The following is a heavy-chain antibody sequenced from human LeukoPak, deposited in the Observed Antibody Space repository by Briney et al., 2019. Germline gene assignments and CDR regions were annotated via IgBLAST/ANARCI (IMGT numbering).Heavy chain of an antibody. Sequence: SETLSLTCTVSGGSISSYYWSWIRQPAGKGLEWIGRIYTSGSTNYNPSLKSRVTMSVDTSKNQFSLKLSSVTAADTAVYYCARDYLGGIAAAGTRLYYFDYWGQGTLVTVSS. J-gene: IGHJ4*02. D-gene: IGHD6-13*01. CDR3: ARDYLGGIAAAGTRLYYFDY. V-gene: IGHV4-4*07. CDR2: IYTSGST. CDR1: GGSISSYY.